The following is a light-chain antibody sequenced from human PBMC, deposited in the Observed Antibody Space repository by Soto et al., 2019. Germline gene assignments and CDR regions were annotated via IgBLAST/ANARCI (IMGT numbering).Light chain of an antibody. CDR1: QGMSHD. CDR3: QKYDSAPYT. J-gene: IGKJ2*01. Sequence: DIQMTQSPSSLSASVGDRVTITCRASQGMSHDLGWYQQKPGKVPKLLIYGPSPLQSGVPSRLSGSGSGTDFTLTISSLQPADVATYYCQKYDSAPYTFGQGTDLEI. CDR2: GPS. V-gene: IGKV1-27*01.